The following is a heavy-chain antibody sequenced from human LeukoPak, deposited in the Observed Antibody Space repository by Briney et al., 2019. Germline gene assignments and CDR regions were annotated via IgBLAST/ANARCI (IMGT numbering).Heavy chain of an antibody. J-gene: IGHJ5*02. Sequence: GASLRLSCAASGFTFSSYAMCWVRQAPGKGLQWVSSITSRGDNTYYADSVNGRFTISRDNTKNTLHLQVNSLRAEDTAVYYCVRGSRGNYDTWGQGTLVTVSS. CDR2: ITSRGDNT. D-gene: IGHD3-22*01. CDR3: VRGSRGNYDT. CDR1: GFTFSSYA. V-gene: IGHV3-23*01.